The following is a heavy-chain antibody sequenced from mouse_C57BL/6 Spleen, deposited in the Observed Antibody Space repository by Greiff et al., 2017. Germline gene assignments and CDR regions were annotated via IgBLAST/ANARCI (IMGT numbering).Heavy chain of an antibody. Sequence: EVHLVESGAELVRPGSSVKMSCKTSGYTFTSYGINWVKQRPGQGLEWIGYIYIGNGYTEYNEKFKGKSTLTSDTSSSTAYMQLSSLTSEDSAIYFCARELYYDCAWFAYWGQGTLLTVSA. D-gene: IGHD2-4*01. CDR2: IYIGNGYT. J-gene: IGHJ3*01. CDR3: ARELYYDCAWFAY. V-gene: IGHV1-58*01. CDR1: GYTFTSYG.